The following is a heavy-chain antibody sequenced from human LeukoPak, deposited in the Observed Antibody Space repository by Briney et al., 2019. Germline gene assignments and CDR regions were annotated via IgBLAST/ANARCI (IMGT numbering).Heavy chain of an antibody. D-gene: IGHD6-25*01. V-gene: IGHV1-2*02. J-gene: IGHJ4*02. Sequence: ASAKVSCKVSGYTLTELSMHWVRQAPGKGLEWMGWINPNTGATNYARKFQGRVTMTTDTSISTAYMELSRLRSDDTAVYYCVTLLSNAAFDYWGQGTLVTVSS. CDR1: GYTLTELS. CDR2: INPNTGAT. CDR3: VTLLSNAAFDY.